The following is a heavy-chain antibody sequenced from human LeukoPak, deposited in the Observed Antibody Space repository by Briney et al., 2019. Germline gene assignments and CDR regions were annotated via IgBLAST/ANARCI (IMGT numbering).Heavy chain of an antibody. J-gene: IGHJ4*02. CDR1: GGSISSGDYY. Sequence: PSETLSLTCTVSGGSISSGDYYWSWIRQPPGKGLEWIGYIYYSGSTYYNPSLKSRVTISVDTSKNQFSLKLSSVTAADTAVYYCARAPAGTMIVDWGQGTLVTVSS. D-gene: IGHD3-22*01. CDR2: IYYSGST. CDR3: ARAPAGTMIVD. V-gene: IGHV4-30-4*01.